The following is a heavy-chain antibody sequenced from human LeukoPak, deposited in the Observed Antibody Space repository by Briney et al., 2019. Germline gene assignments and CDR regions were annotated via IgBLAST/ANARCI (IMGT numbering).Heavy chain of an antibody. CDR1: GYTFTSYG. Sequence: ASVKVSCKASGYTFTSYGISWVRQAPGQGLEWMGWISAYNGNTNYAQKLQGRVTMTTDTSTSTAYMELGSLRSDDTAVYYCAREGDCGGDCYPEYFQHWGQGTLVTVSS. CDR3: AREGDCGGDCYPEYFQH. J-gene: IGHJ1*01. D-gene: IGHD2-21*02. V-gene: IGHV1-18*01. CDR2: ISAYNGNT.